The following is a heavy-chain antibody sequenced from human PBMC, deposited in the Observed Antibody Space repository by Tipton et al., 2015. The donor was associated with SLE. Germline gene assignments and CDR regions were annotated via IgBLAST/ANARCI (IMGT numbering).Heavy chain of an antibody. Sequence: TLSLTCTVSGGSISSGSYYWSWIRQPAGKGLEWIGRIYTSGSTNYNPSLKSRVTISVDTSKNQFSLTLTSVTAADTAVYYCAGVSRDAFEIWGQGTMVTVSS. CDR1: GGSISSGSYY. D-gene: IGHD5/OR15-5a*01. CDR2: IYTSGST. J-gene: IGHJ3*02. CDR3: AGVSRDAFEI. V-gene: IGHV4-61*02.